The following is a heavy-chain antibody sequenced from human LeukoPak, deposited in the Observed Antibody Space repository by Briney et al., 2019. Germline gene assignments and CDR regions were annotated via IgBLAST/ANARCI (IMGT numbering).Heavy chain of an antibody. J-gene: IGHJ4*02. V-gene: IGHV1-18*01. CDR3: ARDKGYYYDSSGYYHY. CDR2: ISAYNGNT. CDR1: GYTFTIYG. D-gene: IGHD3-22*01. Sequence: GASVKVSCTASGYTFTIYGISWVRQAPGQGLEWMGWISAYNGNTNYAQKLQGRVTMTTDTSTSTAYMELRSLRSDDTAVYYCARDKGYYYDSSGYYHYWGQGTLVTVSS.